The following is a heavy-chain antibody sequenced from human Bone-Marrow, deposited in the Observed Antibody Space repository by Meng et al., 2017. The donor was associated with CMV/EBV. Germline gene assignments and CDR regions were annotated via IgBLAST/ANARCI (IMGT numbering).Heavy chain of an antibody. D-gene: IGHD2-2*01. Sequence: VQRVAAGGGLVKSGGFIRRSFEPHGFSFMDYYMRWIREAPGKGLEWVSYISSSSSYKTYAALVKGRFTMSRENAKNSLYLHMNSLRAEDPPVYYCARLGRSSNSCSLDHWGQGTLVTVSS. CDR3: ARLGRSSNSCSLDH. V-gene: IGHV3-11*05. CDR2: ISSSSSYK. CDR1: GFSFMDYY. J-gene: IGHJ4*02.